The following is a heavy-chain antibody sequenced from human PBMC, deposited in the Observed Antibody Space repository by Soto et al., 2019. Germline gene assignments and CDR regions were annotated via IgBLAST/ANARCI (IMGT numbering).Heavy chain of an antibody. CDR2: ISESGST. CDR1: GQSFSGHS. D-gene: IGHD1-1*01. CDR3: ARGSGIVALPGELEDVNYDF. J-gene: IGHJ4*02. V-gene: IGHV4-34*01. Sequence: QVQLQQWGAGLVKPSETLSLSCAVYGQSFSGHSWAWIRQPPGKGLEWIGEISESGSTYYNPSLKGRVTNSTDTSKSQFSLKLNSVTAADTAAYFCARGSGIVALPGELEDVNYDFWGQGTLVNVSS.